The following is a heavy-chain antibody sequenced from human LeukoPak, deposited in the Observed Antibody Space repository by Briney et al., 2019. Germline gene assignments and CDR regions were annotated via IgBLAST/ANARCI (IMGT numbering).Heavy chain of an antibody. V-gene: IGHV3-74*01. CDR1: GFTFSSYW. J-gene: IGHJ5*02. Sequence: PGGSLRLSCAASGFTFSSYWMHWVRQTPGKGLVWVSRIHSDGSSTSYADSVKGRFTISRDNAKNTLYLQMNSLRAEDTAVYYCARDRRDGYTDWFDPWGQGTLVTVSS. CDR2: IHSDGSST. D-gene: IGHD5-24*01. CDR3: ARDRRDGYTDWFDP.